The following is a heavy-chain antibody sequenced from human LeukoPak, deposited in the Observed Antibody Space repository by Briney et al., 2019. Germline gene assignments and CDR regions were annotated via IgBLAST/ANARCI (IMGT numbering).Heavy chain of an antibody. CDR2: ISGSGGST. V-gene: IGHV3-23*01. CDR1: GFTFSSYA. Sequence: GGSLRLSCAASGFTFSSYAMSWVRQAPGKGLEWVSAISGSGGSTYYADSVKGRFTISRDNSKNTLYLQMNSLRAEDTAVYYCAGTTMIAVVPTSDYWGQGTLVTVSS. J-gene: IGHJ4*02. D-gene: IGHD3-22*01. CDR3: AGTTMIAVVPTSDY.